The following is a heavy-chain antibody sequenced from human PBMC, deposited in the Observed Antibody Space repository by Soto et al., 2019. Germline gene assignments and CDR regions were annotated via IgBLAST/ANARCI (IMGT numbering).Heavy chain of an antibody. Sequence: ASVKVSCKASGYTFTSYGISWVRQAPGQGLEWTGWISAYNGNTNYAQKLQGRVTMTTDTSTSTAYMELRSLRSDDTAVYYCARDTPTYSSGWYNYYYGMDVWGQGTTVTVSS. CDR3: ARDTPTYSSGWYNYYYGMDV. V-gene: IGHV1-18*01. CDR2: ISAYNGNT. CDR1: GYTFTSYG. D-gene: IGHD6-19*01. J-gene: IGHJ6*02.